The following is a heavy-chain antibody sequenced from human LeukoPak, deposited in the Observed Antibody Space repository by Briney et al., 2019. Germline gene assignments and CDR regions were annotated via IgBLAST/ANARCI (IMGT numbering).Heavy chain of an antibody. V-gene: IGHV3-23*01. CDR1: GFTFSSYA. J-gene: IGHJ4*02. CDR2: ISGSGGST. CDR3: VYFWSGYPVDY. D-gene: IGHD3-3*01. Sequence: GSLRLSCAASGFTFSSYAMSWVRQAPGKGLEWVSAISGSGGSTYYADSVKGRFTISRDNSKNTLYLQMNSLRAEDTAVYYCVYFWSGYPVDYWGQGTLVTVSS.